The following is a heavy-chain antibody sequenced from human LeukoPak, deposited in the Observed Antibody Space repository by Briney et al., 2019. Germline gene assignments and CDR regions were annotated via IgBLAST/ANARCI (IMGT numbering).Heavy chain of an antibody. J-gene: IGHJ4*02. D-gene: IGHD3-9*01. V-gene: IGHV3-23*01. CDR2: ISVSGGST. CDR1: GFAFSTYA. CDR3: AKALRVMYYDILTGYYPQYYFDY. Sequence: GESLRLFCAASGFAFSTYAMSWVRQAPGKGLEWVSAISVSGGSTYYADSVKGRFTISRDNSKNTLYLQMNSLRAEDTAVYYCAKALRVMYYDILTGYYPQYYFDYWGQGTLVTVSS.